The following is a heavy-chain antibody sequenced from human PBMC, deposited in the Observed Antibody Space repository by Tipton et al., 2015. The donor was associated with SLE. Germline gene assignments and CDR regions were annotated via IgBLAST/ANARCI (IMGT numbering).Heavy chain of an antibody. CDR3: ATLAAAGDFDL. D-gene: IGHD6-13*01. CDR1: GGSISSSSYY. CDR2: IYYSGST. Sequence: TLSLTCTVSGGSISSSSYYWSWIRQPPGKGLEWIGYIYYSGSTNYNPSLKSRVTISVDTSKNQFSLKLSSVTAADTAVYYCATLAAAGDFDLWGRGTLVTVSS. V-gene: IGHV4-61*01. J-gene: IGHJ2*01.